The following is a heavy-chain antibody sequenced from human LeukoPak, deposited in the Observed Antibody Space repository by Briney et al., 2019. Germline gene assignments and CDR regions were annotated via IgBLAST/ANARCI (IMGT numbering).Heavy chain of an antibody. V-gene: IGHV4-39*07. CDR3: ARVPGPNWFDP. J-gene: IGHJ5*02. CDR2: IYQSGST. Sequence: NSSETLSLTCTVSGGSISRSSYYWGWIRQPPGKGLEWIGSIYQSGSTYYNPSLKSRVTISVDTSKNQISLKLSSVTAADTAVYFCARVPGPNWFDPWGQGTLVTVSS. CDR1: GGSISRSSYY.